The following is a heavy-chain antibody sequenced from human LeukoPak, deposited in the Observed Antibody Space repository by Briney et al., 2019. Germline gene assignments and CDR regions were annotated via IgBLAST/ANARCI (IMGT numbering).Heavy chain of an antibody. V-gene: IGHV4-59*12. Sequence: SETLSLTCTVSGGSISSYYWSWIRQPPGKGLEWIGYIYYSGSTNYNPSLKSRVTISVDTSKNQFSLKLSSVTAADTAVYYCARVRGVTAWFDPWGQGTLVTVSS. CDR1: GGSISSYY. D-gene: IGHD3-10*01. CDR2: IYYSGST. CDR3: ARVRGVTAWFDP. J-gene: IGHJ5*02.